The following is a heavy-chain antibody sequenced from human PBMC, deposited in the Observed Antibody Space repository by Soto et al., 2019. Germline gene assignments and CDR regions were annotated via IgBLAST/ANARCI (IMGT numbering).Heavy chain of an antibody. D-gene: IGHD3-3*01. J-gene: IGHJ3*02. V-gene: IGHV1-2*02. CDR3: ASRYYDFWSGYYFGPDAFDI. CDR1: GYTFTGYY. CDR2: INPNSGGT. Sequence: ASVKVSCKASGYTFTGYYMHWVRQAPGQGLEWMGWINPNSGGTNYAQKFQGRVTMTRDTSTSTVYMELSSLRSEDTAVYYCASRYYDFWSGYYFGPDAFDIWGQGTMVTVS.